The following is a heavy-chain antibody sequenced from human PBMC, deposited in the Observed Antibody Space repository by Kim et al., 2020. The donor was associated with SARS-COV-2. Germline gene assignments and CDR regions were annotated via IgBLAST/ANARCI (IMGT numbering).Heavy chain of an antibody. D-gene: IGHD6-13*01. Sequence: GGSLRLSCAASGFTFSNYGMSWVRQAPGKGLEWVSGISGSGDTTSYADSVKGRFTISRDNSKNALYLQMSSLRAEDTAIYYCAHHRQPDYCGQGTLVTGS. CDR3: AHHRQPDY. J-gene: IGHJ4*02. CDR1: GFTFSNYG. CDR2: ISGSGDTT. V-gene: IGHV3-23*01.